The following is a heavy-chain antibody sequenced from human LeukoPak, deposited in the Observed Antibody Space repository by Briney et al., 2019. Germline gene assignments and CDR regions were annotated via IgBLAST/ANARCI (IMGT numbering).Heavy chain of an antibody. J-gene: IGHJ3*02. D-gene: IGHD6-6*01. CDR1: GGSISQYY. Sequence: PSATLSLTCAVSGGSISQYYWSWLRQAPGKGLEWIGRIYTSGSTNYNPSLKSRVTMSVDTSKNQFSLKLSSVTAADTAVYYCARVTYSSSSISLDAFDIWGQGTMVTVSS. V-gene: IGHV4-4*07. CDR3: ARVTYSSSSISLDAFDI. CDR2: IYTSGST.